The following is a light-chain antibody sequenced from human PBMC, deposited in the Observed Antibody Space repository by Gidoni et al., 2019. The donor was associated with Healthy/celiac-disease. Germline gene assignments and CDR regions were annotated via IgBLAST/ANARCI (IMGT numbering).Light chain of an antibody. V-gene: IGKV1-39*01. Sequence: DIQMTQSPSSLSASVGDRVPITRRVSKSISSYLNWYQQKPGKAPKLLIYAASSLQSGVPSRFSGSGSGTDFTLTISSLQPEDFATYYCKQSYSTPLTFGGGTKVEIK. CDR2: AAS. CDR1: KSISSY. CDR3: KQSYSTPLT. J-gene: IGKJ4*01.